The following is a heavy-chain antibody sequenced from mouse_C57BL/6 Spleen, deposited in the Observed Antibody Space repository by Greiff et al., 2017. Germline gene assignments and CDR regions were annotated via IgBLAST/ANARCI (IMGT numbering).Heavy chain of an antibody. CDR1: GYTFTSYD. CDR3: ARDDGYGYWYFDV. D-gene: IGHD2-3*01. CDR2: IYPRDGST. Sequence: QVQLQQSGPELVKPGASVKLSCKASGYTFTSYDLNWVKQRPGQGLEWIGWIYPRDGSTKYNEKFQGKATLTVDTSSSTAYMELHSLTSEDSAVYFCARDDGYGYWYFDVWGTGTTVTVSS. J-gene: IGHJ1*03. V-gene: IGHV1-85*01.